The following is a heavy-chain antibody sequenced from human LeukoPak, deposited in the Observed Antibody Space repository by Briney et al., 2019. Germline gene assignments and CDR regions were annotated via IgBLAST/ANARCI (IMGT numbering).Heavy chain of an antibody. Sequence: SETLSLTCGVSGGSVINTNWWTWVRQPTGKGLEWIGEVHLDGRTNYNPSLESRLTMSVDVSENQVSLKLTSVTAADTAVYYCAREGGFYRPLDYSGQGTLVTVSS. V-gene: IGHV4-4*02. CDR3: AREGGFYRPLDY. J-gene: IGHJ4*02. CDR1: GGSVINTNW. CDR2: VHLDGRT. D-gene: IGHD3-3*01.